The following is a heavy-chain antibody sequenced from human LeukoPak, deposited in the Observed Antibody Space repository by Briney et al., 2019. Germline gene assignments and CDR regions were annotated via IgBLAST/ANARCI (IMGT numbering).Heavy chain of an antibody. CDR3: ARVRGYSYGFDY. J-gene: IGHJ4*02. CDR2: INPNSGGT. V-gene: IGHV1-2*02. Sequence: ASVKVSCKASGYTFTGYYMHWVRQAPGQGLEWMGWINPNSGGTNYAQKFQGRVTMTRDTSISTAYMELSRVRSDDTAVYYCARVRGYSYGFDYWGQGTLVTVSS. CDR1: GYTFTGYY. D-gene: IGHD5-18*01.